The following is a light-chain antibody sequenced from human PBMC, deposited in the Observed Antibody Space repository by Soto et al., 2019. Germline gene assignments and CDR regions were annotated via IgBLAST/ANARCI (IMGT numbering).Light chain of an antibody. Sequence: QAVATQEPSLTVSPGGTVTLTCASSTGAVTSGYYPNWFQQKPGQAPRALIYSTSNKQSWTPARFSGSLLGGKAALTLSGVQPEDEAEYYCLLYYGGALVFGGGTKVTVL. V-gene: IGLV7-43*01. J-gene: IGLJ3*02. CDR3: LLYYGGALV. CDR2: STS. CDR1: TGAVTSGYY.